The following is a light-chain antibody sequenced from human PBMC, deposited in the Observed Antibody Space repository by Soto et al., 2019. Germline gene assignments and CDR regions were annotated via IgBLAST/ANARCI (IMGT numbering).Light chain of an antibody. Sequence: DIVMTQSPDSLAVSLGERATINCKSSQSVLYSSNNKNYLAWYQQKPGQPPKLLIYWASTRESGVPDRFSGSGSGTYFPLTISSLPAEDVAVYYCQQYYSTPFTFGPGTKVDIK. CDR2: WAS. J-gene: IGKJ3*01. V-gene: IGKV4-1*01. CDR3: QQYYSTPFT. CDR1: QSVLYSSNNKNY.